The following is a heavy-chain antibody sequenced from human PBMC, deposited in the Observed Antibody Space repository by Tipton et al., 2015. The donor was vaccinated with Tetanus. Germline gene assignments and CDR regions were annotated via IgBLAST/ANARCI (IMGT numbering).Heavy chain of an antibody. J-gene: IGHJ4*02. CDR2: ISGSGGST. D-gene: IGHD6-6*01. Sequence: SLRLSCAASGFTFSSYAMSWVRQAPGKGLEWVSAISGSGGSTYYADSVKGRFTISRDNSKNTLYLQMNSLRAEDTAVYYCAKDRRVSLKQLVLDYWGQGTLVTVSS. CDR1: GFTFSSYA. CDR3: AKDRRVSLKQLVLDY. V-gene: IGHV3-23*01.